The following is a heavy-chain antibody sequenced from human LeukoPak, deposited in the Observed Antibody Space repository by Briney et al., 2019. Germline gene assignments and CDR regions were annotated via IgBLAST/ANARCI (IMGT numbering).Heavy chain of an antibody. J-gene: IGHJ4*02. CDR2: IRYDGSDQ. CDR1: GFSFSGHG. V-gene: IGHV3-30*02. CDR3: ARGSGWYGAPY. Sequence: GGSLRLSCAASGFSFSGHGMHWVRQAPGKGLEWVAFIRYDGSDQYYADSVKGRFTISRDNSKNMLSLQMNSLRAEDTAVYYCARGSGWYGAPYWGQGTLVTVSS. D-gene: IGHD6-19*01.